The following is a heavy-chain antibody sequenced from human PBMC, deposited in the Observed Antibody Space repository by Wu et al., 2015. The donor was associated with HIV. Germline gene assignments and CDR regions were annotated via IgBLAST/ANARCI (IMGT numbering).Heavy chain of an antibody. Sequence: QVRLTQSGAGLKEPGTSVTLPCTTSGYIFTRNFLHWVRQAPGQGLEWIAILNPVTGDAGYAQKFQGRVTMTRDTSTSTAYMELRSLRSDDTAVYYCARGVPMRHDILTGYFEYFDYWGQGTLVTVSS. V-gene: IGHV1-46*01. CDR2: LNPVTGDA. J-gene: IGHJ4*02. CDR1: GYIFTRNF. CDR3: ARGVPMRHDILTGYFEYFDY. D-gene: IGHD3-9*01.